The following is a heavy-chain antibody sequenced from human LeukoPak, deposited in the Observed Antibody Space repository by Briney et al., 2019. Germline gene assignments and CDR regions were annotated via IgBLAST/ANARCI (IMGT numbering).Heavy chain of an antibody. D-gene: IGHD3-10*01. CDR3: ARLGDTDAFDI. Sequence: SQTLSLTCAVSGGSISSSSYYWGWIRQPPGKGLEWIGSIYYSGSTYYNPSLKSRVTISVDTSKNQFSLKLSSVTAADTAVYYCARLGDTDAFDIWGQGTMVTVSS. CDR2: IYYSGST. J-gene: IGHJ3*02. CDR1: GGSISSSSYY. V-gene: IGHV4-39*01.